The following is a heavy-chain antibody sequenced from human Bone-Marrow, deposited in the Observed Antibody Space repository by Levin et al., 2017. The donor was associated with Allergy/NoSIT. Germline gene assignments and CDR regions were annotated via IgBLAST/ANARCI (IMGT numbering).Heavy chain of an antibody. Sequence: GGSLRLSCAAPGFTFSSYGMHWVRQAPGKGLEWVAVISYDGSNKYYADSVKGRFTISRDNSKNTLYLQMNSLRAEDTAVYYCAKDLMGGESGCGFDYWGQGTLVTVSS. D-gene: IGHD6-19*01. CDR1: GFTFSSYG. CDR2: ISYDGSNK. CDR3: AKDLMGGESGCGFDY. V-gene: IGHV3-30*18. J-gene: IGHJ4*02.